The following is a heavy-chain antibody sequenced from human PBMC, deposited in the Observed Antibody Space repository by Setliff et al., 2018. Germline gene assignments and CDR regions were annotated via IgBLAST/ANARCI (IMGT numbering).Heavy chain of an antibody. CDR2: ISWNSYHI. D-gene: IGHD4-17*01. CDR3: VRTLFLQYYGGRSGGYFDY. Sequence: APGKGLEWVSGISWNSYHIDYAGSVKGRFTISRDNAKNSLYLQMDSLRAEDTAVYYCVRTLFLQYYGGRSGGYFDYWGQGSLVTVSS. V-gene: IGHV3-9*01. J-gene: IGHJ4*02.